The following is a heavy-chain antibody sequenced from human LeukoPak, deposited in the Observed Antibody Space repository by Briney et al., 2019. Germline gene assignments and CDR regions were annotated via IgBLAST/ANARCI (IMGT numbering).Heavy chain of an antibody. CDR1: GFTFSSYW. Sequence: GGSLRLSCAASGFTFSSYWMSWVRQAPGKGLEWVANIKQDGSERYYVDSVKGRLTISRDNAKNTLYLQMNSLRAEDTAVYYCAKDGLRYFDWLLNYYYYYYMDVWGKGTTVTVSS. CDR2: IKQDGSER. V-gene: IGHV3-7*01. J-gene: IGHJ6*03. D-gene: IGHD3-9*01. CDR3: AKDGLRYFDWLLNYYYYYYMDV.